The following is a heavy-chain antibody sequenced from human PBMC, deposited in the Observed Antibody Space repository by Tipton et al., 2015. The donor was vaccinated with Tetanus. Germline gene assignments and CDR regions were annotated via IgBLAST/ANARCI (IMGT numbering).Heavy chain of an antibody. CDR3: AGDRGVWFGGRDYYGMDV. V-gene: IGHV1-18*01. CDR1: GYTFTSFG. J-gene: IGHJ6*02. D-gene: IGHD3-10*01. Sequence: QLVQSGAEVKKPGASVKVSCKASGYTFTSFGISCVRQAPGQGLEWMGWISTYNGNTNYAQKLQGRVTMTTDTSTSTAYMELRSLRSDDAAVYYCAGDRGVWFGGRDYYGMDVWGQGTTVTVSS. CDR2: ISTYNGNT.